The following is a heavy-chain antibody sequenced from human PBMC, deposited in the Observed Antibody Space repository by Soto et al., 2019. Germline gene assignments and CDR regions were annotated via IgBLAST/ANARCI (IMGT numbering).Heavy chain of an antibody. Sequence: QLLESGPGLVQPSETLSLTCTVSGGSISSSSYYWGWIRQPPGKGLEWIGSIYYSGSTYYNPSLKSRVTISVDTSKNQFSLKLSSVTAADTAVYYCARRSDYPYFAEIWGQGTLVTVSS. CDR1: GGSISSSSYY. CDR3: ARRSDYPYFAEI. J-gene: IGHJ4*02. CDR2: IYYSGST. D-gene: IGHD4-17*01. V-gene: IGHV4-39*01.